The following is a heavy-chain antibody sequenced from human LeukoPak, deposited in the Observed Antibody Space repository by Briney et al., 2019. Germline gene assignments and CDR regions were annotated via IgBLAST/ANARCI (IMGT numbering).Heavy chain of an antibody. Sequence: ASVKVSCKTSGYTFDNYDINWVRQPPGQGLEWMGWMNSNSGDTGYDHTFQGRGTMTTATSKSTDHMELRGLKTGDTGIDNYSRGAPIAIFEPGYDQYFEYWGQGTVVTVSS. CDR3: SRGAPIAIFEPGYDQYFEY. CDR1: GYTFDNYD. V-gene: IGHV1-8*01. J-gene: IGHJ4*02. D-gene: IGHD3-3*01. CDR2: MNSNSGDT.